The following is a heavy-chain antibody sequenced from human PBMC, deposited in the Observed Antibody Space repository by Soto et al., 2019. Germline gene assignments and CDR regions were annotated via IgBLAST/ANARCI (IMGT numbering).Heavy chain of an antibody. D-gene: IGHD2-21*02. V-gene: IGHV4-4*07. CDR2: IYGSGTT. Sequence: SETLSLTCTVAGGSISSFYWSWVRQPAGKGLEWIGRIYGSGTTNYNPSLKSRVTMSVDTSTDQFSLKLTSVTAADTAVYFCARGPFCGDDCYFDVWGQGTQVTVSS. CDR1: GGSISSFY. CDR3: ARGPFCGDDCYFDV. J-gene: IGHJ4*02.